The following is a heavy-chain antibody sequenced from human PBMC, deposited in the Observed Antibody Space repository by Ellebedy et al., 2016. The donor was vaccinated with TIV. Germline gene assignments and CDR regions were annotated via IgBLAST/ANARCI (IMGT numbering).Heavy chain of an antibody. CDR1: GGSVTNYY. CDR2: VYYGGKT. V-gene: IGHV4-59*02. D-gene: IGHD2-15*01. J-gene: IGHJ5*02. CDR3: ARYYCSGASCYRTNWFDP. Sequence: SETLSLTXTVSGGSVTNYYWSWIRQPPGKGLEWIAYVYYGGKTNYNSSLKSRVTVSIDTSKNQFSLILSSVTAADTAFYYCARYYCSGASCYRTNWFDPWGQGTLVTVSS.